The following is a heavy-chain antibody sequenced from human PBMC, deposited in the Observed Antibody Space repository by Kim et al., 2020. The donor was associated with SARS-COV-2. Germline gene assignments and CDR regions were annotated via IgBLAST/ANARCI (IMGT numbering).Heavy chain of an antibody. CDR1: GGSISSSSYY. J-gene: IGHJ4*02. CDR2: IYYSGTT. CDR3: ARAYYCDSSGYYPLFDY. D-gene: IGHD3-22*01. Sequence: SETLSLTCTVSGGSISSSSYYWGWIRQPPGKGLEWIGSIYYSGTTYYNPSLKSRVTISVDTSKNQFSLKLSSVTAADTAVYYCARAYYCDSSGYYPLFDYWGQGTLVTVSS. V-gene: IGHV4-39*01.